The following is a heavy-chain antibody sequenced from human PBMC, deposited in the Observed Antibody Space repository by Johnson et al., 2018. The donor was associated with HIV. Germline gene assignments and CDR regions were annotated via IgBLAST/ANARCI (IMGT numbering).Heavy chain of an antibody. CDR1: GFTFSSYA. D-gene: IGHD4-23*01. Sequence: QVLLVESGGGVVQPGRSLRLSCAASGFTFSSYAMHWVRQAPGKGLEWVAVISYDGSNKYYADSVKGRFTISRDNSKNTLYLQMNSLRAEDTAVYYCAKVGATLIPPRGEAFDIWGQGTMVTVSS. CDR3: AKVGATLIPPRGEAFDI. V-gene: IGHV3-30*04. J-gene: IGHJ3*02. CDR2: ISYDGSNK.